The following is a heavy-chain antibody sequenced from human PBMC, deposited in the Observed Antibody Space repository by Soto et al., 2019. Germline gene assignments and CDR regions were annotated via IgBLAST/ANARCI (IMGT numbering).Heavy chain of an antibody. Sequence: QVQLQESGPKLVKPSQTLSLTCSVSGGSISTVGHYWTWIRQPPGKGLEWIGSIYHTGSTYYSKSLRSRLTRSVDTSKSQFSLRLSSVTAADTAVYYWARATGTLRSRNCDYWGQGSLVTVSS. J-gene: IGHJ4*02. CDR3: ARATGTLRSRNCDY. CDR1: GGSISTVGHY. D-gene: IGHD1-1*01. CDR2: IYHTGST. V-gene: IGHV4-31*03.